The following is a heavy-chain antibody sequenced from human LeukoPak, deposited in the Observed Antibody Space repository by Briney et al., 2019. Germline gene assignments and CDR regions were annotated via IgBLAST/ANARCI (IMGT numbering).Heavy chain of an antibody. D-gene: IGHD4-17*01. CDR1: GGSFSGYY. V-gene: IGHV4-34*01. Sequence: ETPSLTCAVYGGSFSGYYWSWICQPPGKGLEWIGEINHSGSTNYNPSLKSRVTISVDTSKNQFSLKLSSVTAADTAVYYCARPDPYGHYGFDLWGRDTGDTVSS. CDR3: ARPDPYGHYGFDL. CDR2: INHSGST. J-gene: IGHJ2*01.